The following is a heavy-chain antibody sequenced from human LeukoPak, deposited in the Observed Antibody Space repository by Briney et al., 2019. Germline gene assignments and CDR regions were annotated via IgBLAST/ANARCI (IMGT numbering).Heavy chain of an antibody. J-gene: IGHJ4*02. V-gene: IGHV3-30*18. D-gene: IGHD1-26*01. CDR2: ISYDGSNK. CDR1: GFTFSSYG. CDR3: AKRGSGSYFFDY. Sequence: GGSLRLSCAASGFTFSSYGMHWVRQAPGKGLEWVAVISYDGSNKYYADPVKGRFTISRDNSKNTLYLQMNSLRAEDTAVYYCAKRGSGSYFFDYWGQGTLVTVSS.